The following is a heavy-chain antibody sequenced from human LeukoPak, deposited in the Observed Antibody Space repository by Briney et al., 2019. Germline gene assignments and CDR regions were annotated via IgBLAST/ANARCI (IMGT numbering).Heavy chain of an antibody. D-gene: IGHD2-15*01. J-gene: IGHJ5*02. V-gene: IGHV3-9*01. CDR1: GFTFDDYA. Sequence: GRSLRLSCAASGFTFDDYAMHWVRRAPGKGLEWVSGISWNSGSIGYADSVKGRFTISRDNAKNSLYLQMNSLRAEGTALYYCAKRYCSGGSCFLWFDPWGQGTLVTVSS. CDR2: ISWNSGSI. CDR3: AKRYCSGGSCFLWFDP.